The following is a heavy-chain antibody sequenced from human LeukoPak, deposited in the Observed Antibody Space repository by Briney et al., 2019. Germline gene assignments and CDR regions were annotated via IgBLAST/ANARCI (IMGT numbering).Heavy chain of an antibody. Sequence: PGGSLRLSCAASGFTFSSYAMSWVRQAPGKGLEWVSAISGSGGSTYYADSVKGRFTLSRDNSKSSLSLQMNSLRAEDAAVYYCARYGLTAALDFWGQGTLVTVSS. CDR3: ARYGLTAALDF. V-gene: IGHV3-23*01. CDR2: ISGSGGST. D-gene: IGHD2-21*02. CDR1: GFTFSSYA. J-gene: IGHJ4*02.